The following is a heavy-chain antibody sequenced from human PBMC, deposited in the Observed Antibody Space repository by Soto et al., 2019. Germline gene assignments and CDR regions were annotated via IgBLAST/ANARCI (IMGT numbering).Heavy chain of an antibody. V-gene: IGHV3-11*01. CDR3: AGAWKFLRYFFGY. CDR2: ISSSGSTI. D-gene: IGHD1-1*01. J-gene: IGHJ4*02. Sequence: GGSLRLSCAASGFTFSDYYMSWIRQAPGKGLEWVSYISSSGSTIYYADSVKGRFTISRDNAKNSLYLQMNSLRAEDTAVYYCAGAWKFLRYFFGYWGQGTLVTVSS. CDR1: GFTFSDYY.